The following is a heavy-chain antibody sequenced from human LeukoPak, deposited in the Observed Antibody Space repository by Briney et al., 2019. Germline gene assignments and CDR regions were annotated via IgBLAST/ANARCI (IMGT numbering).Heavy chain of an antibody. CDR1: GGSINSGAYY. V-gene: IGHV4-61*02. CDR3: ARSPERWLQLLIDY. J-gene: IGHJ4*02. CDR2: IYHSGST. Sequence: SQTLSLTCTVSGGSINSGAYYWSWIRQPAGKGLEWIGSIYHSGSTYYNPSLKSRVTISVDTSKNQFSLKLSSVTAADTAVYYCARSPERWLQLLIDYWGQGTLVTVSS. D-gene: IGHD5-24*01.